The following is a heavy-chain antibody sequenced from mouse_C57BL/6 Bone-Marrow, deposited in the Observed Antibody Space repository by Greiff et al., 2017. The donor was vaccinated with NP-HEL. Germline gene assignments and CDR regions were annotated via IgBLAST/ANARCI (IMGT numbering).Heavy chain of an antibody. V-gene: IGHV5-12*01. D-gene: IGHD4-1*01. CDR2: ISNGGGST. Sequence: EVKLVESGGGLVQPGGSLKLSCAASGFTFSDYYMYWVRQTPEKRLEWVAYISNGGGSTYYPDTVKGRFTISRDTAKNTLYLQMSRLKSEDTAMYYCARHETLTGSFAYWGQGTLVTVSA. CDR3: ARHETLTGSFAY. CDR1: GFTFSDYY. J-gene: IGHJ3*01.